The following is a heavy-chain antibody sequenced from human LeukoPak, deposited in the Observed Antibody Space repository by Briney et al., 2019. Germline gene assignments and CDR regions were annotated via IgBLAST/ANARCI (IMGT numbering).Heavy chain of an antibody. CDR1: GYSFTSYW. Sequence: GESLKISCKGSGYSFTSYWIGWVRQMPGKGLEWMGIIYPGDSDTRYSPSFQGQVTISADKSISTAYLQWSSLKASDTAMYYCARLPIGMRQWLVPGYFDYWGQGTLVTVSS. CDR2: IYPGDSDT. J-gene: IGHJ4*02. D-gene: IGHD6-19*01. CDR3: ARLPIGMRQWLVPGYFDY. V-gene: IGHV5-51*01.